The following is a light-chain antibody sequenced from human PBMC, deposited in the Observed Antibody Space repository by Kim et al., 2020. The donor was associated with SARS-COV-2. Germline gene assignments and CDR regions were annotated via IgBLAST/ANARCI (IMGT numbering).Light chain of an antibody. CDR3: ASWESSLSAGV. CDR2: GSI. CDR1: SSNIGKNY. J-gene: IGLJ1*01. V-gene: IGLV1-51*01. Sequence: GQKVPISCYGNSSNIGKNYVSWYLQLPRTAPKLLIYGSIYRPSGIPDRFSGSKSGTSATLGIAGLQTGDEADYYCASWESSLSAGVFGTGTKVTVL.